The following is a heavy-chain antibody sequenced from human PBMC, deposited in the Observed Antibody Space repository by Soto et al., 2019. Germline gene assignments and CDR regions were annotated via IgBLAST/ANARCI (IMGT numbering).Heavy chain of an antibody. CDR1: GFTFSSYW. CDR2: INGDGSIT. D-gene: IGHD5-18*01. CDR3: AREEKGFSYGY. J-gene: IGHJ4*02. Sequence: GGSLRLSCAASGFTFSSYWMHWVRQAPGKGPVWVSRINGDGSITTYADSVKGRFTISRDNARNTVFLQMNSLRAEDTAVFYCAREEKGFSYGYWGQGALVTVSS. V-gene: IGHV3-74*01.